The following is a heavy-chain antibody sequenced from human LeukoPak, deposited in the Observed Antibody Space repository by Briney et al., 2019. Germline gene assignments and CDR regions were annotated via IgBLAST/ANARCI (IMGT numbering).Heavy chain of an antibody. J-gene: IGHJ5*02. CDR2: IYSGGST. CDR3: AREVEAKWFDP. D-gene: IGHD2-15*01. Sequence: GGSLRLSCAASGFTVSSNYMSWVRQAPGKGLEWVSVIYSGGSTYYADSVKGRFTISRDNSKNTLFLQMNSLRAEDTAVYYCAREVEAKWFDPWGQGTLSPSPQ. V-gene: IGHV3-66*02. CDR1: GFTVSSNY.